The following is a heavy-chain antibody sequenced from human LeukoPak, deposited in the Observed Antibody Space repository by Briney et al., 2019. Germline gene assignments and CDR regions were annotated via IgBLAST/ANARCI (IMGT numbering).Heavy chain of an antibody. Sequence: SETLSLTCTVSGGSISSYYWSWIRQPPGKGLEWIGYIYYSGSTNYNPSLKSRVTISVDTSKNQFSLKLSSVTAADTAVYYCARGYCSGGSCYLDYWGQGTLVTVSS. CDR2: IYYSGST. D-gene: IGHD2-15*01. V-gene: IGHV4-59*08. CDR3: ARGYCSGGSCYLDY. J-gene: IGHJ4*02. CDR1: GGSISSYY.